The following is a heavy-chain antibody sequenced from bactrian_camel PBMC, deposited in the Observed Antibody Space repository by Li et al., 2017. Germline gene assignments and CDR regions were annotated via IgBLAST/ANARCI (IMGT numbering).Heavy chain of an antibody. CDR3: AAHKWTDFGY. Sequence: DVQLVESGGGLVQPGGSLRLSCAASGFTFSNYDMMWVRQAAGKGLEWVSTINRGSGEYYADSVKGRFTVSGDNTENMLYLQMNGLKSGDTALYYCAAHKWTDFGYWGQGTQVTVS. CDR2: INRGSGE. D-gene: IGHD7*01. V-gene: IGHV3S40*01. J-gene: IGHJ6*01. CDR1: GFTFSNYD.